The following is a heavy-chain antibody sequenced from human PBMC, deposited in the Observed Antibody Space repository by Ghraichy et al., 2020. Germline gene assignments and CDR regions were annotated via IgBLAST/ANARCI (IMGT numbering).Heavy chain of an antibody. J-gene: IGHJ4*02. CDR1: GFTFSSYW. D-gene: IGHD3-22*01. CDR3: ARGPYYYDSSGQKVYYFDY. Sequence: GSLRLSCAASGFTFSSYWMHWVRQAPGKGLVWVSRINSDGSSTSYADSVKGRFTISRDNAKNTLYLQMNSLRAEDTAVYYCARGPYYYDSSGQKVYYFDYWGQGTLVTVSS. CDR2: INSDGSST. V-gene: IGHV3-74*01.